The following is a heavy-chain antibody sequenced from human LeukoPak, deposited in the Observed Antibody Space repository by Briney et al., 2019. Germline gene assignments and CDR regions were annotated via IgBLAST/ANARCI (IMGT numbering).Heavy chain of an antibody. J-gene: IGHJ1*01. CDR3: ARILSSIWYEYFHH. Sequence: GASVKVSCKASGGTFSNYAISWVRQAPGQGPEWMGAIIPIFGTANYAQKFQGRVTITADESTSTAYMELSSLRSEDTAVYYCARILSSIWYEYFHHWGQGTLVTVSS. V-gene: IGHV1-69*13. CDR2: IIPIFGTA. CDR1: GGTFSNYA. D-gene: IGHD6-13*01.